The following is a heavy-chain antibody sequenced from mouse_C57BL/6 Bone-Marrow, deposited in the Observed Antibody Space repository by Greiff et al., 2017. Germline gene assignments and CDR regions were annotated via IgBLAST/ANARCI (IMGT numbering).Heavy chain of an antibody. V-gene: IGHV1-54*01. J-gene: IGHJ3*01. CDR3: ARSKNGDSWFAY. CDR1: GYAFTNYL. Sequence: VQLQQSGAELVRPGTSVKVSCKASGYAFTNYLIAWVKQRPGQGLEWIGVINPGSGGTNYNEKFKGKATLTADKSSSTAYMQLSRLTSEDSAVYVCARSKNGDSWFAYWGERTLVTVSA. CDR2: INPGSGGT. D-gene: IGHD4-1*01.